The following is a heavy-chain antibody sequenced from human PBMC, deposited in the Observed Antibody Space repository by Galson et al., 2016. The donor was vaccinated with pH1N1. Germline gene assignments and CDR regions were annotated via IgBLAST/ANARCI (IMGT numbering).Heavy chain of an antibody. CDR3: AGDEGYVDYYRGMDV. CDR1: GFSARSNY. D-gene: IGHD5-12*01. J-gene: IGHJ6*02. V-gene: IGHV3-53*01. CDR2: IYTGGIT. Sequence: SLRLSCAVSGFSARSNYMSWVRQAPGKELEWVSVIYTGGITQYADSVKGRFTISRDNSKNTLYLQMNSLRAEDTAIYFCAGDEGYVDYYRGMDVWGQGTTVIVS.